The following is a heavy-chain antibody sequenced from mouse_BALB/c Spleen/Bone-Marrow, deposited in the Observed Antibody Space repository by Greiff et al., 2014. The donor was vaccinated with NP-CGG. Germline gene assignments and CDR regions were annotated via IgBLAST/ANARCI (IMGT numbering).Heavy chain of an antibody. Sequence: VQLQQSGAELVKPGASVKLSCTASGFNIKDTYMHWVKQRPEQGLEWIGRIDPANGNTKYDPKFQGKATITADTSSNTAYLQLSSLTSEDTAVYYCVSYYYGNYFDSWGQGNTLTVSS. CDR2: IDPANGNT. CDR3: VSYYYGNYFDS. J-gene: IGHJ2*01. D-gene: IGHD1-1*01. V-gene: IGHV14-3*02. CDR1: GFNIKDTY.